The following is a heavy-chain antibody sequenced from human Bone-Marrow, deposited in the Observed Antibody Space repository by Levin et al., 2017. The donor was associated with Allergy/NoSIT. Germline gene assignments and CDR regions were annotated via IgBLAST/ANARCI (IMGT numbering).Heavy chain of an antibody. J-gene: IGHJ4*02. V-gene: IGHV4-59*11. CDR3: ARGHLDYGDYVYSVDFDH. Sequence: PSETLSLTCTVSGDSMSSHYWSWIRQPPGKGLEWIGYIQNSGTTSYNPSLKSRVTMSVDTSNNQFSLKVTSVTAADTAVYFCARGHLDYGDYVYSVDFDHWGQGTLVTVSS. CDR1: GDSMSSHY. CDR2: IQNSGTT. D-gene: IGHD4-17*01.